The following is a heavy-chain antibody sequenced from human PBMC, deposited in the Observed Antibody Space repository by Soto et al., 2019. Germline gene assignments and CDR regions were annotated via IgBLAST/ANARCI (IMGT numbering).Heavy chain of an antibody. Sequence: GSLRLSCAASGFTFSSYEMNWVRQAPGKGLEWVSYISSSGSTIYYADSVKGRFTISRDNAKNSLYLQMNSLRAEDTAVYYCARDQVDTAMVSDFDYWGQGTLVTVSS. V-gene: IGHV3-48*03. D-gene: IGHD5-18*01. CDR3: ARDQVDTAMVSDFDY. CDR1: GFTFSSYE. J-gene: IGHJ4*02. CDR2: ISSSGSTI.